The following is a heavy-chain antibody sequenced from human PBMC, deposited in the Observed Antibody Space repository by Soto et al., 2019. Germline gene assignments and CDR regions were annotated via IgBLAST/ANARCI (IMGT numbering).Heavy chain of an antibody. CDR2: ISYDGSNK. V-gene: IGHV3-30-3*01. CDR1: GFTFSSYA. CDR3: ARGLERITMIPIDGPC. Sequence: PGGSLRLSCAASGFTFSSYAMHWVRQAPGKGLEWVAVISYDGSNKYYADSVKGRFTISRDNSKNTLYLQMNSLRAEDTAVYYCARGLERITMIPIDGPCWGQGTMVTVSS. D-gene: IGHD3-22*01. J-gene: IGHJ3*01.